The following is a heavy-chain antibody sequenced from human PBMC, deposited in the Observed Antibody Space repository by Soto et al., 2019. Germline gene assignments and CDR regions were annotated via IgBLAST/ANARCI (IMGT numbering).Heavy chain of an antibody. D-gene: IGHD6-19*01. CDR1: GGSISSSSYY. V-gene: IGHV4-39*01. J-gene: IGHJ4*02. Sequence: QLQLQESGPGLVKPSETLSLTCTVSGGSISSSSYYWGWIRQPPGKGLEWIASIYYSGSTYYNPSLKSRVTISVDTSKNQFSLKLSSVTAADTAVYYCARQGSSDWYYFDYWGQGTLVTVSS. CDR2: IYYSGST. CDR3: ARQGSSDWYYFDY.